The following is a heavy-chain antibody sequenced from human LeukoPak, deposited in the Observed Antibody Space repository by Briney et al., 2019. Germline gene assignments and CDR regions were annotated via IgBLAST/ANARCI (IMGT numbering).Heavy chain of an antibody. D-gene: IGHD3-10*01. CDR2: IKSKTDGGTT. CDR3: TTDPPPDYYGSGSYYIGFDY. CDR1: GFTFSNAW. Sequence: GGSLRLSCAASGFTFSNAWMSWVRQAPGKGLEWVGRIKSKTDGGTTDYAAPVKGRFTISRDDSKNTLYMQMNSLKTEDTAVYYCTTDPPPDYYGSGSYYIGFDYWGQGTLVTVSP. V-gene: IGHV3-15*01. J-gene: IGHJ4*02.